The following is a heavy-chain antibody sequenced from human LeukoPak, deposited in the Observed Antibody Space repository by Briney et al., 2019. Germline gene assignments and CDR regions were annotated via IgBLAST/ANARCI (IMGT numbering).Heavy chain of an antibody. CDR2: IYHSGST. V-gene: IGHV4-38-2*02. CDR3: ARVSVPATATSYYYYYMDV. Sequence: SETLSLTCTVSGGSISSYYWGWIRQPPGKGLEWIGSIYHSGSTYYNPSLKSRVTISVDTSKNQFSLKLSSVTAADTAVYYSARVSVPATATSYYYYYMDVWGKGTTVTVSS. D-gene: IGHD2-2*01. J-gene: IGHJ6*03. CDR1: GGSISSYY.